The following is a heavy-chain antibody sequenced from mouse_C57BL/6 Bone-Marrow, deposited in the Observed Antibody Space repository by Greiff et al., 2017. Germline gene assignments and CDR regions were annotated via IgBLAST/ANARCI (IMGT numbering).Heavy chain of an antibody. J-gene: IGHJ2*01. CDR1: GFNIKDYY. CDR3: AIPSYYSKGY. D-gene: IGHD2-5*01. CDR2: IHPSDSDT. Sequence: SGAELVRPGASVKLSCTASGFNIKDYYMHWVKQRPEQGLEWIGRIHPSDSDTNYNQKFKGKATLTVDKSSSTAYMQLSSLTSEDSAVYYCAIPSYYSKGYWGQGTTLTVSS. V-gene: IGHV1-74*04.